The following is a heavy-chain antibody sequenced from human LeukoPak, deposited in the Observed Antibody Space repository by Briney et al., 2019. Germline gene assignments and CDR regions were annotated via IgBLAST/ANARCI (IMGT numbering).Heavy chain of an antibody. J-gene: IGHJ4*02. CDR3: AKAQWLVPNPVDY. D-gene: IGHD6-19*01. V-gene: IGHV3-33*06. Sequence: GGSLRLSCAASGFTFSSYGMHWVRQAPGKGLEWVAVIWYDGSNKYYADSVKGRFTVSRDNSKNTLYLQMNGLRAEDTAVYYCAKAQWLVPNPVDYWGQGTLVTVSS. CDR2: IWYDGSNK. CDR1: GFTFSSYG.